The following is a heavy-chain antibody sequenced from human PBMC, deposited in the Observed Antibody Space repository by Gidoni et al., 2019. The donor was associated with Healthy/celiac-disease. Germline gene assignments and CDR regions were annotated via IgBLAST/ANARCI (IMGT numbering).Heavy chain of an antibody. CDR2: IKPNSGGT. Sequence: QVQLVQSGAEVKKPGASVKVSCKASGYTFTGYYMHWVRQAPGQGLEWMGWIKPNSGGTKDAGKFQGRVTMTRDTSSSTAYMELSRLRSDDTAVYYCARPYSYGLGGSSSWFDPWGQGTLVTVSS. CDR1: GYTFTGYY. V-gene: IGHV1-2*02. CDR3: ARPYSYGLGGSSSWFDP. J-gene: IGHJ5*02. D-gene: IGHD5-18*01.